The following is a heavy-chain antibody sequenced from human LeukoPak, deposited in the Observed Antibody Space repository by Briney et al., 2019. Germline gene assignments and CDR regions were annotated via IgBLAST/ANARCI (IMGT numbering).Heavy chain of an antibody. J-gene: IGHJ3*02. D-gene: IGHD3-10*01. V-gene: IGHV4-59*01. CDR2: IYYSGST. CDR3: ARALLWFGELPISDAFDI. Sequence: SETLSLTCTVSGGSISSYYWSWIQQPPGKGLEWIGYIYYSGSTNYNPSLKSRVTISVDTSKNQFSLKLSSVTAADTAVYYCARALLWFGELPISDAFDIWGQGTMVTVSS. CDR1: GGSISSYY.